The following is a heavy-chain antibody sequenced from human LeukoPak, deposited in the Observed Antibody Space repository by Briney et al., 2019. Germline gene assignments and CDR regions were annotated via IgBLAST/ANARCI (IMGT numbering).Heavy chain of an antibody. Sequence: PPGGSLRLSCAASGFTFSSYAMSWVRQAPGKGLEWVSAISGSGGSTYYADSVRGRFTISRDNSKNTLYLQMNSLRAEDTAVYYCAKDRFSYSSGWFDYWGQGTLATVSS. J-gene: IGHJ4*02. CDR1: GFTFSSYA. V-gene: IGHV3-23*01. D-gene: IGHD6-19*01. CDR3: AKDRFSYSSGWFDY. CDR2: ISGSGGST.